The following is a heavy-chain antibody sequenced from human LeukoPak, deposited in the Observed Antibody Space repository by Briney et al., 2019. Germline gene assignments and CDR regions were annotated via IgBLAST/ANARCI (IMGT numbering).Heavy chain of an antibody. J-gene: IGHJ4*02. CDR3: AKAYGSNGYFQLPIDC. D-gene: IGHD3-22*01. CDR2: ITGTGDAT. CDR1: GFTVSSNY. Sequence: PGGSLRLSCAASGFTVSSNYMSWVRQAPGKGLECVSAITGTGDATYYADSVKGRFTISRDNSKNTLYLQLNSLRAEDTAVYYCAKAYGSNGYFQLPIDCWGQGTLVTVSS. V-gene: IGHV3-23*01.